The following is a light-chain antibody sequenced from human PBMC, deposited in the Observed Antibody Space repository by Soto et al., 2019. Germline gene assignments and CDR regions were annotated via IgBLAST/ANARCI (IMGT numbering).Light chain of an antibody. CDR1: QSVTSGY. CDR2: GAS. J-gene: IGKJ4*01. Sequence: IGLTQSPGTLSFSPGERAALSCMASQSVTSGYLAWYQQKPGQSPRLLMYGASSRATGVPDRFSGSGSGTDFTLTITRLEPEDFAVYYCHQYGTSPLTFGGGTKVDIK. V-gene: IGKV3-20*01. CDR3: HQYGTSPLT.